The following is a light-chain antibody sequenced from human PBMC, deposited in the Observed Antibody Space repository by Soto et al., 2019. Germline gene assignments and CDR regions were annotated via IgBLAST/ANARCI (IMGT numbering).Light chain of an antibody. Sequence: EVVLTQSPGTLSLSPGERATLSCRASQSVNNNYLAWYQQRPGQAPRLLIYGSSARATGIPDRFSGSGSGTDFTLTISRLEPEDFAVYYYHQYGSSPPYTFGQGTKLEI. V-gene: IGKV3-20*01. CDR3: HQYGSSPPYT. J-gene: IGKJ2*01. CDR1: QSVNNNY. CDR2: GSS.